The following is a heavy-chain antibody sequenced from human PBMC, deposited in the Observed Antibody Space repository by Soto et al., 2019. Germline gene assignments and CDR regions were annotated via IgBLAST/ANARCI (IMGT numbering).Heavy chain of an antibody. V-gene: IGHV4-39*01. CDR1: GESISSSSYY. CDR3: ARQRTTVVTQAYFDH. Sequence: SETLSLTCIVSGESISSSSYYWGWIRQPPGKGLEWIGSIYYSGRTYYNPSFKSRVTITIDTSKNQFSLKLSSVTATDTAVYYCARQRTTVVTQAYFDHWGQGALVTVSS. J-gene: IGHJ4*02. D-gene: IGHD2-21*02. CDR2: IYYSGRT.